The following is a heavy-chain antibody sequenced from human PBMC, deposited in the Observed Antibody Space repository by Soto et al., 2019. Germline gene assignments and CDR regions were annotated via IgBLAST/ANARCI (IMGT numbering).Heavy chain of an antibody. J-gene: IGHJ6*02. CDR3: AKDLGYSSGWHYYYYYGMDV. CDR1: GFTFSSYG. V-gene: IGHV3-30*18. CDR2: ISYDGSNK. D-gene: IGHD6-19*01. Sequence: GSLRLSCAASGFTFSSYGMHWVRQAPGKGLEWVAVISYDGSNKYYADSVKGRFTISRDNSKNTLYLQMNSLRAEDTAVYYCAKDLGYSSGWHYYYYYGMDVWGQGTTVTVSS.